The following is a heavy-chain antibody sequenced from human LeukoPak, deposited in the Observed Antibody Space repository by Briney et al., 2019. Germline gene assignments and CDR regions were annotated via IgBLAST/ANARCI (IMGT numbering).Heavy chain of an antibody. J-gene: IGHJ4*02. CDR1: XTSW. D-gene: IGHD6-13*01. Sequence: XTSWWSWVRRXPGKGLEWIGEIYHSGSTKYNPSLKSRVTISVDKSKFQFSLKLTSVTAADTAVYYCVTNSWEYWGQGTLVTVSS. CDR2: IYHSGST. CDR3: VTNSWEY. V-gene: IGHV4-4*02.